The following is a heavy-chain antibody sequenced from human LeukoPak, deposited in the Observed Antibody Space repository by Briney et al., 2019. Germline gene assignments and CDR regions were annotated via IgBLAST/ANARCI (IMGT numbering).Heavy chain of an antibody. Sequence: GGSLRLSCAASGFTFSSYGMHWVRQAPGKGLEWVALIGHNESTIHYADSVKGRFTISRDNSKNTLYLQMNNLRVEDTAIYYCAKDRIVISFGDVSKHWGQGTLVTVSS. V-gene: IGHV3-30*02. CDR2: IGHNESTI. CDR1: GFTFSSYG. J-gene: IGHJ1*01. CDR3: AKDRIVISFGDVSKH. D-gene: IGHD3-10*01.